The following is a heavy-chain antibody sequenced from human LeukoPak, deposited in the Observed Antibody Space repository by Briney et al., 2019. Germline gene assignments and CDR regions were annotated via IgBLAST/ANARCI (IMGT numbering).Heavy chain of an antibody. Sequence: GGSQRLSCTTSGFIFGDYNMNWVRQAPGKGLEWVGYIRAKIHDGTTDFAASVKGRFTISRDDSKSIAYLQMTSLKSEDTAVYYCSRGQKDPYGPEFDYWGQGTLVTVSS. J-gene: IGHJ4*02. CDR2: IRAKIHDGTT. V-gene: IGHV3-49*04. D-gene: IGHD3-10*01. CDR3: SRGQKDPYGPEFDY. CDR1: GFIFGDYN.